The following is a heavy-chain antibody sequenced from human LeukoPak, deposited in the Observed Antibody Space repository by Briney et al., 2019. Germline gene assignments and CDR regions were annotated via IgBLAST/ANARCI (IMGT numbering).Heavy chain of an antibody. J-gene: IGHJ4*02. CDR3: AKLYCSSTSCYIYYFDY. Sequence: GGSLRLSCVASGFPFSSYWMTWVRQAPGKGLEWVANIKQDGSKKSYVDSVKGRFTISRDNSKNTLYLQMNSLRAEDTAVYYCAKLYCSSTSCYIYYFDYWAQGTLVTVSS. D-gene: IGHD2-2*02. CDR2: IKQDGSKK. CDR1: GFPFSSYW. V-gene: IGHV3-7*03.